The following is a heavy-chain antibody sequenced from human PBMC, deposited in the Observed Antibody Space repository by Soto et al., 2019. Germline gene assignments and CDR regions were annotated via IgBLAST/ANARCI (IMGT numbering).Heavy chain of an antibody. D-gene: IGHD3-22*01. CDR3: ARRKGDYYDSSGYHYYFDY. V-gene: IGHV1-2*02. CDR2: INPNSGGT. J-gene: IGHJ4*02. Sequence: ASVKVSCKASGYTFTNYYVHWVRQAPGQGLEWMGWINPNSGGTKSAQKFQGRVTMTRDTSISTAYMELSRLRSDDTAVYYCARRKGDYYDSSGYHYYFDYWGQGTLVTVSS. CDR1: GYTFTNYY.